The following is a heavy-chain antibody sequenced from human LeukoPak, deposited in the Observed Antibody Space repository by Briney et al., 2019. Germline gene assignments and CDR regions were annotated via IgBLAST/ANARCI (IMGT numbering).Heavy chain of an antibody. V-gene: IGHV3-72*01. J-gene: IGHJ3*02. Sequence: GGSLRLSCAVSGLIFSDHYIDWVRQAAGKGLEWVGRTRNRTKSYSTAYAASVTGRFTISRDDSKNSVYLQMSSLKSEDTAVXXXXXXXXXXXQAAHAFDIWGQGTMVSVSS. CDR3: XXXXXXXXQAAHAFDI. D-gene: IGHD6-25*01. CDR2: TRNRTKSYST. CDR1: GLIFSDHY.